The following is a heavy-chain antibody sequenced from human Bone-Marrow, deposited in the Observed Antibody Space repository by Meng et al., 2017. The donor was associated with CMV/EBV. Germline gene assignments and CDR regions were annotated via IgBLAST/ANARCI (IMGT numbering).Heavy chain of an antibody. V-gene: IGHV4-34*01. CDR1: GGSFSGYY. Sequence: SETLSLTCAVYGGSFSGYYWSRIRQPPGKGLEWIGEINHSGSTNYNPSLKSRVTISVDTSKNQSSLKLSSVTAADTAVYYCAGGFGHSSSFGKHYYYYYGMDVWGQGTTVTVSS. CDR2: INHSGST. D-gene: IGHD6-6*01. CDR3: AGGFGHSSSFGKHYYYYYGMDV. J-gene: IGHJ6*02.